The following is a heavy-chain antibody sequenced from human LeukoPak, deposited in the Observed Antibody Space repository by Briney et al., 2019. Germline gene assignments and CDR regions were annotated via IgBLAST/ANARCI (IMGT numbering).Heavy chain of an antibody. Sequence: ASVKVSCKASGYTFTSYGISWVRQAPGQGLEWMGWISAYNGNTNYAQKLQGRVTMTTDTSTSTAYMELRSLRSDDTAVYYCARGDTIFGVVPASSFSDWFDPWGQGTLVTVSS. CDR1: GYTFTSYG. CDR3: ARGDTIFGVVPASSFSDWFDP. J-gene: IGHJ5*02. CDR2: ISAYNGNT. D-gene: IGHD3-3*01. V-gene: IGHV1-18*01.